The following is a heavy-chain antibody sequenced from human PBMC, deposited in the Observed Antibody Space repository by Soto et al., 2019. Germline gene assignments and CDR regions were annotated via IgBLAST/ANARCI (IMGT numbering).Heavy chain of an antibody. J-gene: IGHJ6*02. CDR3: ARRGVRGVA. CDR1: GGSISSSSYY. V-gene: IGHV4-39*01. D-gene: IGHD3-10*01. CDR2: IYYSGST. Sequence: QLQLQESGPGLVKPSETLSLTCTVSGGSISSSSYYWGWIRQPPGKGLEWIGSIYYSGSTYYNPSLKSRVTISVDTSKIQLSLKRSSVTAADTAVYYCARRGVRGVAWGQGTTVTVSS.